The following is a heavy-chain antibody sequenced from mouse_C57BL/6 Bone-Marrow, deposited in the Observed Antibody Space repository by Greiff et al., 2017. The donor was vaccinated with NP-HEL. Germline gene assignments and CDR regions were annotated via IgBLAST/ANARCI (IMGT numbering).Heavy chain of an antibody. V-gene: IGHV5-4*01. J-gene: IGHJ3*01. D-gene: IGHD2-3*01. Sequence: EVQLQESGGGLVKPGGSLKLSCAASGFTFSSYAMSWVRQTPEKRLEWVATISDGGSYTYYPDNVKGRFTISRDNAKNNLYLQMSHLKSEDTAMYYCARVDDGGFAYWGQGTLVTVSA. CDR2: ISDGGSYT. CDR3: ARVDDGGFAY. CDR1: GFTFSSYA.